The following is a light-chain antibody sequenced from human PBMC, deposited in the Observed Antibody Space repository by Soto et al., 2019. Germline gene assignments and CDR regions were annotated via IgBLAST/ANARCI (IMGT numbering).Light chain of an antibody. Sequence: EIVMTQSPATLSVSPGEGATLSCRASQSVSSHLAWYQQRPGQAPTLLIYGASIRATGIPDKFSGSGSGTDFTLTISSLQSEDFAGYYCEQYYDWSYTFGQGTKLEIK. CDR1: QSVSSH. CDR2: GAS. CDR3: EQYYDWSYT. V-gene: IGKV3-15*01. J-gene: IGKJ2*01.